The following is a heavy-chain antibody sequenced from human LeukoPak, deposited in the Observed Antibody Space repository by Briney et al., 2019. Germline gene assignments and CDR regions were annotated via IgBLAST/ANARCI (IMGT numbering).Heavy chain of an antibody. CDR1: GGTFSSYA. D-gene: IGHD6-19*01. CDR3: ARIELTVTGTKGAFDI. V-gene: IGHV1-69*04. Sequence: AVKVSCKASGGTFSSYAISWVRQAPGQGRDWMGSTIPILGVANYAQNFQGRVPITADKSTSTAYLELSSLRSDDTAVYYCARIELTVTGTKGAFDIWGQGTVVTVSS. J-gene: IGHJ3*02. CDR2: TIPILGVA.